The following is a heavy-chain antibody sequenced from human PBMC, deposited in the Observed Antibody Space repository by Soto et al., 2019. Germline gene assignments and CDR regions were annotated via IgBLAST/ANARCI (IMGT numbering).Heavy chain of an antibody. Sequence: QVQLVESGGGVVQPGRSLRLSCAASGFTFSSYAMHWVRQAPGKGLEWVAVISYDGSNKYYADSVKGRFTISRDNSKNTLYLQMNSLRAEDTAVYYCARDRRLGSWYVELLGDYWGQGTLVTVSS. CDR1: GFTFSSYA. V-gene: IGHV3-30-3*01. D-gene: IGHD6-13*01. J-gene: IGHJ4*02. CDR2: ISYDGSNK. CDR3: ARDRRLGSWYVELLGDY.